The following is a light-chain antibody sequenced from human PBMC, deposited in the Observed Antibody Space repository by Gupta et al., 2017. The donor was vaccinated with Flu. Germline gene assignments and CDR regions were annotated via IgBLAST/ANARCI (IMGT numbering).Light chain of an antibody. J-gene: IGKJ1*01. Sequence: PATLSLSPGERATLSCRASQSVSSYLAWYQQKPGQAPRLLIYDASNRATGIPARFSGSGSGTDFTLTISSLEPEDFAVYYCQQRSNWPWAFGQGTKVEIK. V-gene: IGKV3-11*01. CDR1: QSVSSY. CDR2: DAS. CDR3: QQRSNWPWA.